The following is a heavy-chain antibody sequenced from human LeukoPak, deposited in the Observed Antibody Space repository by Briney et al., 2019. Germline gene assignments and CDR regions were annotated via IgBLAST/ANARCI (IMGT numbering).Heavy chain of an antibody. CDR1: GGSISSYY. D-gene: IGHD3-22*01. J-gene: IGHJ3*02. CDR2: IYTSGST. CDR3: ARGNYYDSSGHSSAFDI. V-gene: IGHV4-4*07. Sequence: SETLSLTRTVSGGSISSYYWSWIRQPAGKGLEWIGRIYTSGSTNYNPSLKSRVTMSVDTSKNQFSLKLSSVTAADTAVYYCARGNYYDSSGHSSAFDIWGQGTMVTVSS.